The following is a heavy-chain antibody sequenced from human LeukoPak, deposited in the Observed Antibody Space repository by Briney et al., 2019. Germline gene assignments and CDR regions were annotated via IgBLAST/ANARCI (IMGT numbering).Heavy chain of an antibody. Sequence: SGPTLVNPTQTLTLTCTFSGFSLSTSGVGVGWIRQPPGKALEWLALIYWNDDKRYSPSLKSRLTITKDTSKDQVVLTMTNMDPVDTATYYCAHSVGTMVRGVIKLGWFDPWGQGTLVTVSS. J-gene: IGHJ5*02. D-gene: IGHD3-10*01. CDR3: AHSVGTMVRGVIKLGWFDP. CDR2: IYWNDDK. V-gene: IGHV2-5*01. CDR1: GFSLSTSGVG.